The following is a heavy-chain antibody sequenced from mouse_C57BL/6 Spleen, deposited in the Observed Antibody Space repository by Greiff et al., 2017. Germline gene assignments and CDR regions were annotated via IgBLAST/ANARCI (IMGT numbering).Heavy chain of an antibody. CDR1: GFNIKDDY. V-gene: IGHV14-4*01. Sequence: EVQLQQSGAELVRPGASVKLSCTASGFNIKDDYMHWVKQRPEQGLEWIGWIDPENGATEYASKFPGKATLTADTSSNTAYLQLSSLTSEDTAVYCCTAYYYGSSPFDYWGQGTTLTVSS. CDR2: IDPENGAT. D-gene: IGHD1-1*01. J-gene: IGHJ2*01. CDR3: TAYYYGSSPFDY.